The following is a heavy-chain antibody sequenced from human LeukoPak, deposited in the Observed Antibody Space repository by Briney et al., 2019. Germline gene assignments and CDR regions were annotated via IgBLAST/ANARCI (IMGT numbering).Heavy chain of an antibody. CDR1: GGSISSSSYY. CDR2: IYYSGST. J-gene: IGHJ5*02. CDR3: ARQYYYGSGSFGFDP. V-gene: IGHV4-39*01. D-gene: IGHD3-10*01. Sequence: SETLSLTCTVSGGSISSSSYYWGSIRPPPGKGLEWLGSIYYSGSTYYNPSLKSRVTISVDTSKNQFSLKLSSVTAADTAVYYCARQYYYGSGSFGFDPWGQGTLVTVSS.